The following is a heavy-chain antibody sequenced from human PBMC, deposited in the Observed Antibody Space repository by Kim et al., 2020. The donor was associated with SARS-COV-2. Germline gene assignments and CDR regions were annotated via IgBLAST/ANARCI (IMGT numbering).Heavy chain of an antibody. V-gene: IGHV4-34*01. CDR3: ARGYRFPDVCPFDI. CDR2: INHSGST. Sequence: SETLSLTCGVSGGSFSGYYWSWIRQPPGKGLEWIGEINHSGSTNYNPTLKSRVTISVDTSRDQFSVKLSSVTAADTAMYFCARGYRFPDVCPFDICGQGTLVIVSS. CDR1: GGSFSGYY. D-gene: IGHD3-3*01. J-gene: IGHJ4*02.